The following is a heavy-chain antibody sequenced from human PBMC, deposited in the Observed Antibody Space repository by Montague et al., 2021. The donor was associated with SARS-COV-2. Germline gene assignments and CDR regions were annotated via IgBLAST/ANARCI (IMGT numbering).Heavy chain of an antibody. CDR1: GGSISSYY. D-gene: IGHD6-19*01. V-gene: IGHV4-59*01. CDR2: IYYSGST. CDR3: ARGSGCMGNAFDF. Sequence: SETLSLTCTVSGGSISSYYWSWIRQPPGEGLERIGNIYYSGSTXXXPSXKGRVTISVDTSKNQFSLKLRSVTAADTAVYYCARGSGCMGNAFDFWGQGAMVTVSS. J-gene: IGHJ3*01.